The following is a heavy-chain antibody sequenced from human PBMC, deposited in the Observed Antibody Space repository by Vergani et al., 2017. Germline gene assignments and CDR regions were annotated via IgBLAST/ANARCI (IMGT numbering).Heavy chain of an antibody. J-gene: IGHJ6*03. CDR3: ARDQPQKGNYYMDV. V-gene: IGHV4-59*01. CDR1: DSSIMTNPY. CDR2: IYYSGST. Sequence: QVQLQESGPGLVKPSETLTLTCDVSDSSIMTNPYWGWFRQSPGKGLEWIGYIYYSGSTNYNPSLKSRVTISVDTSKNQFSLKLSSVTAADTAVYYCARDQPQKGNYYMDVWGKGTTVTVSS.